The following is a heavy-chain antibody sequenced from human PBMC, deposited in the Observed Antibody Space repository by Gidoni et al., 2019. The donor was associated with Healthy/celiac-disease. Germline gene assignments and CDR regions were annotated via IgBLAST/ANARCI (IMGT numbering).Heavy chain of an antibody. D-gene: IGHD3-22*01. CDR1: GFTVSSNY. V-gene: IGHV3-53*02. CDR2: IYSGGST. Sequence: EVQLVETGGGLIQPGGSLRLSCAASGFTVSSNYMSWVRQAPGKGLEWVSVIYSGGSTYYADSVKGRFTISRDNSKNTLYLQMNSLRAEDTAVYYCAREDYYDSSGYLFDYWGQGTLVTVSS. J-gene: IGHJ4*02. CDR3: AREDYYDSSGYLFDY.